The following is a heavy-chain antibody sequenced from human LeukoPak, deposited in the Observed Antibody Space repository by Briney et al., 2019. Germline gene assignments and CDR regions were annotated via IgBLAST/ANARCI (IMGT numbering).Heavy chain of an antibody. CDR1: GFTFSSYA. CDR2: ISGSGGST. J-gene: IGHJ6*02. Sequence: GGSLRLSCAASGFTFSSYAMSWVRQAPGKGLEWVSAISGSGGSTYYADSVKGRFTISRDNSKNTLYLQMNSLRAEDTAVYYCAKDHGYSYGYYYYYGMDVWGQGTTVTVSS. D-gene: IGHD5-18*01. CDR3: AKDHGYSYGYYYYYGMDV. V-gene: IGHV3-23*01.